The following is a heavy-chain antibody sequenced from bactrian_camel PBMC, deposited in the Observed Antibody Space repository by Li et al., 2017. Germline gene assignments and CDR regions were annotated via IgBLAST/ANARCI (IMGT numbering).Heavy chain of an antibody. D-gene: IGHD5*01. J-gene: IGHJ6*01. CDR2: INSAGTNT. CDR3: MTVMHEWSGGLGSTCGLRPLADFAS. Sequence: HVQLVESGGGLVQPGGSLRLSCAASGSTFSSSGMTWVRQSPGKGLESVSAINSAGTNTYYADSVKGRFTISRDNAKNTVYLQMNSLKPEDTGMYYCMTVMHEWSGGLGSTCGLRPLADFASWGQGTQVTVS. V-gene: IGHV3S14*01. CDR1: GSTFSSSG.